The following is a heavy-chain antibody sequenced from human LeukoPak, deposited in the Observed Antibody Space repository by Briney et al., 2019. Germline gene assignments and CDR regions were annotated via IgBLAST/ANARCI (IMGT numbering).Heavy chain of an antibody. V-gene: IGHV3-23*01. CDR2: VTGDGLTT. CDR3: ATLPPIYGDHPYFDY. CDR1: GFTFNNYA. J-gene: IGHJ4*02. Sequence: GGSLRLSCAASGFTFNNYAMNWVRQAPGKGLEWVSIVTGDGLTTNYADSVRGRFTISRDNSKNTLYLQMNSLRAEDTAVYYCATLPPIYGDHPYFDYWGQGTLVTVSS. D-gene: IGHD4-17*01.